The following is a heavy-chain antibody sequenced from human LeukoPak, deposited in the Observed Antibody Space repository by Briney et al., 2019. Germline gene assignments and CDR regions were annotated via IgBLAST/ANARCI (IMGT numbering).Heavy chain of an antibody. CDR2: IKQDGSEK. CDR1: GFTFSSYW. Sequence: GGSLRLSCAASGFTFSSYWMSWVRQAPGKGLEWVANIKQDGSEKYYVDSVKGRFTISRDNAKNSLYLQMNSLRAEDTAVYYCARDKGRVVGAYYYYYMDVWGKRTTVTVSS. D-gene: IGHD1-26*01. V-gene: IGHV3-7*01. J-gene: IGHJ6*03. CDR3: ARDKGRVVGAYYYYYMDV.